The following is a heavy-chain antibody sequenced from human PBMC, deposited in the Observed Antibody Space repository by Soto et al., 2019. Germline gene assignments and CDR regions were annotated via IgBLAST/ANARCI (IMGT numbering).Heavy chain of an antibody. V-gene: IGHV3-30*03. J-gene: IGHJ5*01. CDR2: ISYDGGNK. CDR1: RFTFISYG. CDR3: ARAYSGYSYTWPFDS. Sequence: GSLRLSCAASRFTFISYGMHWVRQAPGKGLEWVAGISYDGGNKYYADSVKGRFTISRDNSKNTLHLQMNSPRAEDTAVYYCARAYSGYSYTWPFDSWGQGTLVTVSS. D-gene: IGHD5-18*01.